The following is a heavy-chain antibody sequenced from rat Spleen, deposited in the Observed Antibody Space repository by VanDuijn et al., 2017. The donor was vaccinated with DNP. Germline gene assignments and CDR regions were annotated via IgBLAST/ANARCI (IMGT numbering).Heavy chain of an antibody. CDR1: RFTFSNYD. D-gene: IGHD1-6*01. CDR2: ISTGGGNT. Sequence: EVQLVESGGGLVQPGRSLKLSCAASRFTFSNYDMAWVRQAPTKGLEWVASISTGGGNTYYRDSVKGRFTISRDNAKNTQYLQMDSLRSEDTATYYCTRKYTTDYYWYFDFWGPGTMVTVSS. J-gene: IGHJ1*01. CDR3: TRKYTTDYYWYFDF. V-gene: IGHV5S13*01.